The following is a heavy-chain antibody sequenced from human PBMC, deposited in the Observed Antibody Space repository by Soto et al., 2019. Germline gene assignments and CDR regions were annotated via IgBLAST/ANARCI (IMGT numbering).Heavy chain of an antibody. CDR1: GYTFTSYA. V-gene: IGHV1-3*01. CDR3: ARESVYDILTGPFDY. CDR2: INAGNGKT. D-gene: IGHD3-9*01. Sequence: GASVKVSCKASGYTFTSYAMHWVRQAPGQRLEWMGWINAGNGKTKYSQKFQGRVTITRDTSASTAYMELSSLRSEDTAVYYCARESVYDILTGPFDYWGQGTLVTVSS. J-gene: IGHJ4*02.